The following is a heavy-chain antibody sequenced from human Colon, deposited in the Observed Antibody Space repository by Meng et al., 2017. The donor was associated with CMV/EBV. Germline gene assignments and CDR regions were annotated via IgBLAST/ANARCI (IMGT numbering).Heavy chain of an antibody. V-gene: IGHV3-15*07. D-gene: IGHD3-16*01. CDR2: IKSKIDGGTT. CDR1: GFTNAW. J-gene: IGHJ4*02. CDR3: TSDSLRY. Sequence: SLRLFWSASGFTNAWMTWVRQAPGKGLEWVGRIKSKIDGGTTDYAAPVKGRFTISKDDSENMVYLQMNSLKTEDAAVYYCTSDSLRYWGQGTLVTVSS.